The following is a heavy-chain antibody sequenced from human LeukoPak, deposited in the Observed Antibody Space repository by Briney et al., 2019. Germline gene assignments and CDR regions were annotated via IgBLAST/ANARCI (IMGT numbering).Heavy chain of an antibody. CDR3: AKDYSSGRRPPFFDY. CDR2: ISWNSGSI. D-gene: IGHD6-19*01. Sequence: GGSLRLSCAASGFTFDDYAMHWVRQAPGKGLEWVSGISWNSGSIGYADSAKGRFTISRDNAKNSLYLQMNSLRAEDMALYYCAKDYSSGRRPPFFDYWGQGTLVTVSS. CDR1: GFTFDDYA. V-gene: IGHV3-9*03. J-gene: IGHJ4*02.